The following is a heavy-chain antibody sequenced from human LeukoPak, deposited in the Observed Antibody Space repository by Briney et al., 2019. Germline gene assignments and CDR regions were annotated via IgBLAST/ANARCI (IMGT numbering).Heavy chain of an antibody. V-gene: IGHV3-74*01. CDR3: ARGPNSNWSGLDF. Sequence: GGSLRLSCAASGFTLNNYWMHWVRQGPGEGLMWVSRISRDGSSTTYADSVKGRFTISRDNAKNTLYLQVNNLRAEDTAVYYCARGPNSNWSGLDFWGQGTLLTVSS. CDR1: GFTLNNYW. J-gene: IGHJ4*02. D-gene: IGHD6-6*01. CDR2: ISRDGSST.